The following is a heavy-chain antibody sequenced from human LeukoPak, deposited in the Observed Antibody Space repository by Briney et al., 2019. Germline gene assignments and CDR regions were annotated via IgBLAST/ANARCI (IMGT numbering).Heavy chain of an antibody. J-gene: IGHJ4*02. CDR1: GFTFSSYG. CDR3: AKDQRHYGSGSPHYYFDY. Sequence: GGSLRLSCAASGFTFSSYGMHWVRQAPGKGLEWVAVISYDGSNKYYADSVEGRFTIPRDNSKNTLYLQMNSLRAEDTAVYYCAKDQRHYGSGSPHYYFDYWGQGTLVTVSS. D-gene: IGHD3-10*01. V-gene: IGHV3-30*18. CDR2: ISYDGSNK.